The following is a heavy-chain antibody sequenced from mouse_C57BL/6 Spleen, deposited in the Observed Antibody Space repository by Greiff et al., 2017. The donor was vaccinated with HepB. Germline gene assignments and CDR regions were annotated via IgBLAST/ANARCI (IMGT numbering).Heavy chain of an antibody. V-gene: IGHV1-69*01. Sequence: QVQLQQPGAELVMPGASVKLSCKASGYTFTSYWMHWVKQRPGQGLEWIGEIDPSDSYTNYNQKFKGKSTSTVDKSSSTAYMQLSSLTSEDSAVYYCASLGRDWYFDVWGTGTTVTVSS. J-gene: IGHJ1*03. CDR3: ASLGRDWYFDV. D-gene: IGHD3-1*01. CDR1: GYTFTSYW. CDR2: IDPSDSYT.